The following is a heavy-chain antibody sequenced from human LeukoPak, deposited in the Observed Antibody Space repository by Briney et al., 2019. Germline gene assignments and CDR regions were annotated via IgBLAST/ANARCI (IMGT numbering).Heavy chain of an antibody. Sequence: TGGSLRLSCAASGFTFSNYNMNWVRQTPGKGLEWVSSITRGSIYTFYADSVKGRFTISRDNAKNSLSLQMNSLRAEDTAVYYCARDPYNGSYGDDYYYYMDVWGKGTTVTISS. D-gene: IGHD1-26*01. J-gene: IGHJ6*03. CDR2: ITRGSIYT. CDR3: ARDPYNGSYGDDYYYYMDV. V-gene: IGHV3-21*01. CDR1: GFTFSNYN.